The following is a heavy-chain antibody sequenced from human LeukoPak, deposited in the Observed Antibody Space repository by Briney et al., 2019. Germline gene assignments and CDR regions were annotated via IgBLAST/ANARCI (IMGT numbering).Heavy chain of an antibody. J-gene: IGHJ6*03. CDR2: IYHSGST. CDR3: ASTRSAYYYYYYMDV. Sequence: SETLSLTCTVSGYSISSGYYWGWIRQPPGKGLEWIGSIYHSGSTYYNPSLKSRVTISVDTSKNQFSLKLSSVTAADTAVYYCASTRSAYYYYYYMDVWGKGTTVTVSS. CDR1: GYSISSGYY. D-gene: IGHD1-26*01. V-gene: IGHV4-38-2*02.